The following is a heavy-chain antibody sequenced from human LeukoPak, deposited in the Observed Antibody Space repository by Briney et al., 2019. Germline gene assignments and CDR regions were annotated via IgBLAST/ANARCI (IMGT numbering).Heavy chain of an antibody. J-gene: IGHJ6*03. V-gene: IGHV3-23*01. CDR1: GFTFSSYA. CDR2: ISGSGGST. Sequence: GGTLRLSCAASGFTFSSYAMSWVRQAPGKGLEWVSAISGSGGSTYYADSVKGRFTISRDNSKNTLYLQMNSLRAEDTAVYYCARGAVGSHYYGSGGYYYMDVWGKGTTVTISS. CDR3: ARGAVGSHYYGSGGYYYMDV. D-gene: IGHD3-10*01.